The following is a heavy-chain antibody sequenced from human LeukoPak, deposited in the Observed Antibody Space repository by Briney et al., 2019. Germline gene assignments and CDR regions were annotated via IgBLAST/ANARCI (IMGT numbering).Heavy chain of an antibody. V-gene: IGHV1-2*02. CDR2: VNNENGRT. J-gene: IGHJ5*02. CDR3: ARVEIAGSRLHLLGT. Sequence: ASVKVSCKASGYTFSDYYTYWLRQAPGQGPEWMGWVNNENGRTQYVRKFQGRVSMTRNTSISTAYVELSELRSDDTAIYYCARVEIAGSRLHLLGTWGQGTLVTVSS. CDR1: GYTFSDYY. D-gene: IGHD2-21*01.